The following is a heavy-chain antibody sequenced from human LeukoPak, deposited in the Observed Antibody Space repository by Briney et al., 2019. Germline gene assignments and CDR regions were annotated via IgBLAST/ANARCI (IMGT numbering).Heavy chain of an antibody. CDR1: GFTFSSYW. Sequence: GGCLRLSCAASGFTFSSYWMHWVRRVPGKGLVWVARINPGGSSITYADSVKGRFTISRDNAKNTLYLQMDSLRAEDTGVYYCARSNQADDYWGQGTLVTVSS. V-gene: IGHV3-74*01. J-gene: IGHJ4*02. CDR2: INPGGSSI. CDR3: ARSNQADDY. D-gene: IGHD1-14*01.